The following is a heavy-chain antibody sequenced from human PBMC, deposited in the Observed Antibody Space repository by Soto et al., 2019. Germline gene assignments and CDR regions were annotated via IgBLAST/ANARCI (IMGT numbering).Heavy chain of an antibody. CDR2: IQRSGST. J-gene: IGHJ4*02. Sequence: PSETLSLTCTVSGGAISTYYWSWVRQPPGEGLEWIGHIQRSGSTNYNPSLDSRVTISLDTSTNQFSLKLSSVTAADTAVYYCARLNDCTGEDSYWFHDSWGQGALVTVSS. CDR3: ARLNDCTGEDSYWFHDS. CDR1: GGAISTYY. D-gene: IGHD2-8*02. V-gene: IGHV4-59*08.